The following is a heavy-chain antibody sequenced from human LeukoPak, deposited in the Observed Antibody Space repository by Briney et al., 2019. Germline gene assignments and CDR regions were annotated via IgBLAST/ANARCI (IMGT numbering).Heavy chain of an antibody. Sequence: SQTLSLTCTVSGGSISSGGYCWSCIRRHPGKGLEWFMYIYYSGSTYYNPSLKSRVTISVDTSKNQFSLKLSSVTAADTAVYYCARGPPLIVVVPAAGFDPWGQGTLVTVSS. D-gene: IGHD2-2*01. J-gene: IGHJ5*02. CDR3: ARGPPLIVVVPAAGFDP. CDR1: GGSISSGGYC. V-gene: IGHV4-31*03. CDR2: IYYSGST.